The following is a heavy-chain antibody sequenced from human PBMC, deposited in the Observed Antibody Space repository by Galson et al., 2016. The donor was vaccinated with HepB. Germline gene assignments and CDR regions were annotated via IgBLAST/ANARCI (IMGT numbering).Heavy chain of an antibody. CDR3: ARAGGTGWYGPDY. Sequence: SVKVSCKGSGYTFSYHAIHWVRQAPGQRPEWMGWINVANGDTKYSQKLQDRVTLSRDTSASTAYMELNSLRYEDSAVYYCARAGGTGWYGPDYWGQGTLVTVSS. CDR1: GYTFSYHA. CDR2: INVANGDT. J-gene: IGHJ4*02. D-gene: IGHD6-19*01. V-gene: IGHV1-3*01.